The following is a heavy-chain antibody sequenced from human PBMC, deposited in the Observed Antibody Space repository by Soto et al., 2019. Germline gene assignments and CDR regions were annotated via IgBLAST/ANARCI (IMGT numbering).Heavy chain of an antibody. Sequence: QVQLVQSGAEVKEPGASVKVSCKTSGYTFTSYGISWVRQAPGQGLEWMGWISAYNGNTNYTQKVQGRVTMTTDTSTSTAYMELRSRRSDDTAVYYCARESGYSSGWYPDYWGQGTLVTVSS. J-gene: IGHJ4*02. CDR1: GYTFTSYG. CDR2: ISAYNGNT. D-gene: IGHD6-19*01. V-gene: IGHV1-18*01. CDR3: ARESGYSSGWYPDY.